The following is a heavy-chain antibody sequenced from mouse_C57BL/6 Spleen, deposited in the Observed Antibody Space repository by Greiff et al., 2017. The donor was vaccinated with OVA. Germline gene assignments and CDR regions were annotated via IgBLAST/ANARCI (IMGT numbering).Heavy chain of an antibody. D-gene: IGHD1-1*02. CDR2: IHPNSGST. CDR1: GYTFTSYW. J-gene: IGHJ2*01. Sequence: QVQLQQPGAELVKPGASVKLSCKASGYTFTSYWMHWVKQRPGQGLEWIGMIHPNSGSTNYNEKFKSKATLTVDKSSSTAYKQLSRLTSEDTAVKYCAPKGAHGPYWGQGTTRTVSS. V-gene: IGHV1-64*01. CDR3: APKGAHGPY.